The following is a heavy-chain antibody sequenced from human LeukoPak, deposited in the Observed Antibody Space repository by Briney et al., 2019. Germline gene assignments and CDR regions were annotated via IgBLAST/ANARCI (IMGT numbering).Heavy chain of an antibody. D-gene: IGHD5-12*01. CDR2: FDPEDGET. CDR1: GYTLTELS. Sequence: VASVKVSCKVSGYTLTELSMHRVRQAPGKGLEWMGGFDPEDGETIYAQKFQGRVTMTEDTSTDTAYMELSSLRSEDTAVYYCATTLSGYDPIDYWGQGTLVTVSS. CDR3: ATTLSGYDPIDY. V-gene: IGHV1-24*01. J-gene: IGHJ4*02.